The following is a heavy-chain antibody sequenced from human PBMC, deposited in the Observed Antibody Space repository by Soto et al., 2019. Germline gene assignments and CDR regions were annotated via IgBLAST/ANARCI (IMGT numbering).Heavy chain of an antibody. CDR2: ISYDGSNK. V-gene: IGHV3-30*18. J-gene: IGHJ5*02. D-gene: IGHD3-22*01. CDR3: AKAQDYYFDSGTYNWFDP. CDR1: GFTFSSYG. Sequence: GSLRLSCAASGFTFSSYGMHWVRQAPGKGLEWVAVISYDGSNKYYADSVRGRFTISRDNSRNTLFLQINSLRAEDTGDYYCAKAQDYYFDSGTYNWFDPWGHGTLVTVSS.